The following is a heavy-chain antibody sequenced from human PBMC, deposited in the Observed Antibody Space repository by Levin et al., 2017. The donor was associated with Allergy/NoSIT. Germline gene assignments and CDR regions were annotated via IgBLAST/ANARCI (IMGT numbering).Heavy chain of an antibody. D-gene: IGHD1-1*01. V-gene: IGHV3-74*01. CDR1: GFTFSSYW. CDR3: ARAAAGYSVDY. Sequence: SCAASGFTFSSYWMHWVRQAPGKGLVWVSRINSDGSSTSYADSVKGRFTISRDNAKNTLYLQMNSLRAEDTAVYYCARAAAGYSVDYWGQGTLVTVSS. J-gene: IGHJ4*02. CDR2: INSDGSST.